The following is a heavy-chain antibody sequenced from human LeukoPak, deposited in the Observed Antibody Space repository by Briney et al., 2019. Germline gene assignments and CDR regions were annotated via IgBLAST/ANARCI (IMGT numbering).Heavy chain of an antibody. Sequence: PGGSLRLSCTASGLTFNTYSMNWVRQAPGRGLEWVLFITSDSSEIYYADSLKGRFTISRDNARNSLFLQVNSLRAEDTAVYYCARVATGPFYFYNYMDVWGKGTTVTVSS. V-gene: IGHV3-21*01. D-gene: IGHD1-1*01. J-gene: IGHJ6*03. CDR2: ITSDSSEI. CDR3: ARVATGPFYFYNYMDV. CDR1: GLTFNTYS.